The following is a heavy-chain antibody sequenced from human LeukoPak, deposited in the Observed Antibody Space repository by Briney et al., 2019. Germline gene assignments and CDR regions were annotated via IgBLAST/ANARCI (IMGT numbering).Heavy chain of an antibody. V-gene: IGHV3-9*01. CDR2: ISWNSGSI. D-gene: IGHD4-17*01. CDR3: AKDTYGDYGAFDI. Sequence: GGSLRLSCAASGFTFDDYAMHWVRQAPGKGLEWVSGISWNSGSIGYADSVKGRFTISRDNAKNSLYLQMSSLRAEDTALYYCAKDTYGDYGAFDIWGQGTMVTVSS. J-gene: IGHJ3*02. CDR1: GFTFDDYA.